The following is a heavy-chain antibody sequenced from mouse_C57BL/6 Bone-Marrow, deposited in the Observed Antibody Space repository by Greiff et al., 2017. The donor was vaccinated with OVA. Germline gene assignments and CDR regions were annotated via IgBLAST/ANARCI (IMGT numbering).Heavy chain of an antibody. V-gene: IGHV1-50*01. Sequence: QVQLQQPGAELVKPGASVKLSCKASGYTFTSYWMQWVKQRPGQGLEWIGEIDPSDSYTNYNQKFKGKETLTVDTSSSTAYMQLSGLTSEDSAVYYCASAVFAYWGQGTLVTVSA. J-gene: IGHJ3*01. CDR2: IDPSDSYT. CDR1: GYTFTSYW. CDR3: ASAVFAY.